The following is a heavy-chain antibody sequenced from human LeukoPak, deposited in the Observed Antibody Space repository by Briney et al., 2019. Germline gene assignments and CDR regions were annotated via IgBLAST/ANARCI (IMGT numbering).Heavy chain of an antibody. CDR2: TYYRSKWYN. J-gene: IGHJ6*03. CDR1: GDSVSSNSAA. V-gene: IGHV6-1*01. CDR3: ARDLTDPPYYYYYIDV. Sequence: SQTLSLTCAISGDSVSSNSAAWNWIRQSPSRGLEWLGRTYYRSKWYNDYAVSVKGRITINPDTSKNQFSLQLNSVTPEDTAVYYCARDLTDPPYYYYYIDVWGKGTTVTISS.